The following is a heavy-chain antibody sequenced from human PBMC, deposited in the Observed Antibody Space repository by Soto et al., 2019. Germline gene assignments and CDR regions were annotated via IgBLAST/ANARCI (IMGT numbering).Heavy chain of an antibody. D-gene: IGHD3-22*01. J-gene: IGHJ3*02. CDR2: INPNSGGT. CDR1: GYTFTGYY. CDR3: ARGCETCYYDSSGYKFRAFDI. Sequence: KASGYTFTGYYMHWVRQAPGQGLEWMGWINPNSGGTNYAQKFQGWVTMTRDTSISTAYMELSRLRSDDTAVYYCARGCETCYYDSSGYKFRAFDIWGQGTMVTVSS. V-gene: IGHV1-2*04.